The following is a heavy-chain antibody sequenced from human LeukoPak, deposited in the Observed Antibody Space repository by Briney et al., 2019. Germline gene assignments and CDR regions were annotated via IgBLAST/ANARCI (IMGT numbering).Heavy chain of an antibody. V-gene: IGHV3-30*02. D-gene: IGHD3-10*01. J-gene: IGHJ4*02. Sequence: PGGSLRLSCALSRFTFTRNAIRSVRQGPGKGLEWVSYIAHHGSNKYYADSVKGRFTISRDNSKRTLYLQMNSLRAEDTAVYYTAKDGSWACTDCGQGTLVTVSS. CDR3: AKDGSWACTD. CDR2: IAHHGSNK. CDR1: RFTFTRNA.